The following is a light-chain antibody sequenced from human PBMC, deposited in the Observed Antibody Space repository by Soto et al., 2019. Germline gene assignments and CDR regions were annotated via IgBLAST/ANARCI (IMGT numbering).Light chain of an antibody. CDR3: ASFRSGTILV. J-gene: IGLJ6*01. Sequence: QSALTQPPSASGSPGQSVTISCTGTKSDIGVYDFVSWYQHHPGKAPRLIIYEVVQRPSGVPDRFSGSKSGNTASLTVSGLQAADEADYFCASFRSGTILVFGSGTKVTVL. CDR1: KSDIGVYDF. CDR2: EVV. V-gene: IGLV2-8*01.